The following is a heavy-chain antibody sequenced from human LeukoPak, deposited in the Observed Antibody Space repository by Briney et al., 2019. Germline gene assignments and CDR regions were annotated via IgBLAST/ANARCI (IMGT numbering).Heavy chain of an antibody. CDR1: GGSFSGYY. J-gene: IGHJ3*02. V-gene: IGHV4-34*01. CDR2: INHSGST. Sequence: SETLSLTCAVYGGSFSGYYWSWIRQPPGKGLEWIGEINHSGSTNYNPSLKSRVTISVDTSKNQFSLKLSSVTAADTAVYYCARGLMIVVVGDAFDIWGQGTMVTVSS. CDR3: ARGLMIVVVGDAFDI. D-gene: IGHD3-22*01.